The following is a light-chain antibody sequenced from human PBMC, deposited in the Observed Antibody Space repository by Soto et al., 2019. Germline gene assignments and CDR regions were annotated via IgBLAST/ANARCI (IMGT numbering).Light chain of an antibody. J-gene: IGKJ5*01. V-gene: IGKV3-20*01. CDR3: QQYGNSPAIT. CDR2: GAS. CDR1: QSVSSSY. Sequence: EIVLTQSPGTLSLSPGERATLYCRASQSVSSSYLAWYQQKPGQAPRLLIYGASSRATGIPDRFSGSGSGTDFTLTVSRLEPEDFAVYYCQQYGNSPAITFGQGTRLEIK.